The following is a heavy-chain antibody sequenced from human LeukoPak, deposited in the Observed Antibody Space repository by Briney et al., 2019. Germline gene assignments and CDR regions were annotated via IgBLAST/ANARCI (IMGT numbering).Heavy chain of an antibody. CDR2: INWNGGST. D-gene: IGHD6-19*01. CDR1: GFTFDDYG. J-gene: IGHJ6*03. Sequence: PGGSLRLSCAASGFTFDDYGMSWVRQAPGKGLEWVSGINWNGGSTGYADSVKGRFTISRDNAKNSLYLQMNSLRAEDTALYYCARGYSSGWYSYYYYYCMDVWGKGTTVTVSS. V-gene: IGHV3-20*04. CDR3: ARGYSSGWYSYYYYYCMDV.